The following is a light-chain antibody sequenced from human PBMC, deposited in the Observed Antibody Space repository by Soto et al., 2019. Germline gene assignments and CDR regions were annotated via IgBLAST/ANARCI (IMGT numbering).Light chain of an antibody. CDR3: LPVYNHPVT. Sequence: AIQMTQSPSSLSASVGDRVTITGRASQGIRNDLAWYQQKPGKAPKLLIYAASTLQSGGPSRFSGSESGTYCTPTFTGLQAEAFATHCCLPVYNHPVTCVHGTLLEIK. J-gene: IGKJ5*01. CDR2: AAS. V-gene: IGKV1-6*01. CDR1: QGIRND.